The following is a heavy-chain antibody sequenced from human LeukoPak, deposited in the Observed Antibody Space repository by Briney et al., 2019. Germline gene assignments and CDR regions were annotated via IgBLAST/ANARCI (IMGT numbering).Heavy chain of an antibody. CDR1: GFTFSSYW. J-gene: IGHJ1*01. V-gene: IGHV3-7*01. CDR2: IKQDGSGK. D-gene: IGHD2-2*01. Sequence: GGSLRLSCAASGFTFSSYWMSWVRQAPGKGLEWVANIKQDGSGKYYGDSVKGRFTISRDNAKNSLYLQMNSLRAEDTAVYYCARETYCSSTSCYRTGYFQHWGQGTLVTVSS. CDR3: ARETYCSSTSCYRTGYFQH.